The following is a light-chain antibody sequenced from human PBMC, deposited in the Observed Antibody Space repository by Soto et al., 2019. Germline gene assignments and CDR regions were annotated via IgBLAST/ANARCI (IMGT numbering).Light chain of an antibody. CDR2: EVS. J-gene: IGLJ1*01. V-gene: IGLV2-14*01. CDR3: NSYTTCSTYV. Sequence: QSALTQPASVSGSPVQSITISCTGTSSDVGSYNRVSWYQQAPGTAPKLMIYEVSNRPSGVSNRFSGSKSGNTASLTISGLQAEDEADYFCNSYTTCSTYVFGTGTKLTVL. CDR1: SSDVGSYNR.